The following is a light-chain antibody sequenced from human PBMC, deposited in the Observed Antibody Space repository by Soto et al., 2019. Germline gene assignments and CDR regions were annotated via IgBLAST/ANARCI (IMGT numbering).Light chain of an antibody. CDR2: DAS. V-gene: IGKV3-11*01. CDR1: QSVSSY. CDR3: QQRSNWPPMYT. J-gene: IGKJ2*01. Sequence: EIVLTQSPATLSLSPGERATLSCRASQSVSSYLVCYQQKPGQHPRLLIYDASNRATAIPARCSGSRSWTDFIPPISSLEHEDVAAYYCQQRSNWPPMYTFGQGTKLEIK.